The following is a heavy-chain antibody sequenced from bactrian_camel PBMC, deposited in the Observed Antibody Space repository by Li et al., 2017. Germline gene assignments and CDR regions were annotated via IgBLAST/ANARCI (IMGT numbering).Heavy chain of an antibody. CDR3: AARDKYGANY. CDR2: ILPSGGDT. Sequence: EVQLVESGGGSVQPGGSLRLSCVASGPTLVTHYMGWFRQSSGAEREGVAAILPSGGDTRYADSVKGRFTISQDKFNNTVYLQMSNLKPEDTATYYCAARDKYGANYWGQGTQVTVS. D-gene: IGHD3*01. J-gene: IGHJ4*01. V-gene: IGHV3S40*01. CDR1: GPTLVTHY.